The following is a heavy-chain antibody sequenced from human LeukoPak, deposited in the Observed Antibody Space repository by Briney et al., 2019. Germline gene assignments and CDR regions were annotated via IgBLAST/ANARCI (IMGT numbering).Heavy chain of an antibody. D-gene: IGHD6-19*01. J-gene: IGHJ6*03. CDR3: ARLGVSSGWYPNYYYYMDV. CDR1: GGSISSSIYY. Sequence: SETLSLTCTVSGGSISSSIYYWGWIRQPPGKGLEWIGSIDYSGSTFYNPSLKSRVTISVDTSKNQFSLKLSSVTAADTAVYYCARLGVSSGWYPNYYYYMDVWGKGTTVTISS. V-gene: IGHV4-39*07. CDR2: IDYSGST.